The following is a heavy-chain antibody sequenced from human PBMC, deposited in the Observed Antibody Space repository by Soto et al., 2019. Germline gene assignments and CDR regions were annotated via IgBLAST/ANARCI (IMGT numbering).Heavy chain of an antibody. D-gene: IGHD2-15*01. Sequence: GGSLRLSCAASGFTFSSYAMSWVRQAPGKGLEWVSAISGSGGSTYYADSVKGRFTISRDNSKNTLYLQMNSLRAEDTAVYYCAKDLYFRCSGGSCYLFDYWGQGTLVTVSS. CDR2: ISGSGGST. CDR3: AKDLYFRCSGGSCYLFDY. CDR1: GFTFSSYA. J-gene: IGHJ4*02. V-gene: IGHV3-23*01.